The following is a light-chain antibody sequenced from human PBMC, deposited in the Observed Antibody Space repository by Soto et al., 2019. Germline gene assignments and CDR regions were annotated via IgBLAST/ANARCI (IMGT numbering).Light chain of an antibody. V-gene: IGKV1-5*01. CDR2: DAS. J-gene: IGKJ1*01. CDR1: QSISNW. Sequence: DIQMTQSPSTMPSSVGDRVTITCRASQSISNWLAWYQQKPGKAPKLLIYDASSLESGVPSRFSGSGSGTEFTLTISSLQPDDFATYYCQQYNSYGWTFGQGTKVDIK. CDR3: QQYNSYGWT.